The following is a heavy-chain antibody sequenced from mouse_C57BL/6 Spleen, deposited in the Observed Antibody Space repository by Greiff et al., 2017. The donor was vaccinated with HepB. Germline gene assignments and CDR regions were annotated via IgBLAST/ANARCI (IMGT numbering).Heavy chain of an antibody. CDR2: ISGGGGNT. CDR1: GFTFSSYT. CDR3: ARHDGYYSHWYFDV. Sequence: EVQGVESGGGLVKPGGSLKLSCAASGFTFSSYTMSWVRQTPEKRLEWVATISGGGGNTYYPDSVKGRFTISRDNAKNTLYLQMSSLRSEDTALYYCARHDGYYSHWYFDVWGTGTTVTVSS. D-gene: IGHD2-3*01. J-gene: IGHJ1*03. V-gene: IGHV5-9*01.